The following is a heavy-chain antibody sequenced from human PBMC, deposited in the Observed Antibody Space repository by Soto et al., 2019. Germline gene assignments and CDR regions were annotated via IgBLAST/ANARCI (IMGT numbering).Heavy chain of an antibody. D-gene: IGHD3-16*02. Sequence: GASVKVSCKASGYTFTSYDINWVRQATGQGLEWMGWMNPNSGNTGYAQKFQGRVTMTRNTSISTAYMELSSLRSEDTAVYYCVLAFYDYIWGSYRSNNDPAIYYFDYWGQGTLVTVSS. CDR2: MNPNSGNT. J-gene: IGHJ4*02. CDR3: VLAFYDYIWGSYRSNNDPAIYYFDY. V-gene: IGHV1-8*01. CDR1: GYTFTSYD.